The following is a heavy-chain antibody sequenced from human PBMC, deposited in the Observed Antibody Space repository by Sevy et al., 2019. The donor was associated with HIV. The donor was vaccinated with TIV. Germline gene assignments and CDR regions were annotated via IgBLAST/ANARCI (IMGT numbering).Heavy chain of an antibody. V-gene: IGHV2-5*02. J-gene: IGHJ4*02. Sequence: SGPTLVNATQTLTLTCTFSGFSLITTGVGVGWIRQPPGKALECLALIYWDDDKRYSPSLKSRLTITKDTSKNQVVLTMTNMDPVDTATYYCAHRPADSSGYPIFDYWGQGTLVTVSS. D-gene: IGHD3-22*01. CDR3: AHRPADSSGYPIFDY. CDR1: GFSLITTGVG. CDR2: IYWDDDK.